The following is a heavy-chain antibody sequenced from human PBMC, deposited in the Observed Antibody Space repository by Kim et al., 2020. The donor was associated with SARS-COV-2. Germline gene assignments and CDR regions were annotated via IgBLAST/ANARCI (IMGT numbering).Heavy chain of an antibody. CDR1: GFSFSSYW. CDR3: ATAGSSGEENI. J-gene: IGHJ3*02. Sequence: GGSLRLSCAPSGFSFSSYWIHWVRQTPGKGLVWVSRIDLDGSGTHYADSVKGRFTISRDNAKNRVYLQMNNLRVEDTAVYYCATAGSSGEENIWGQGT. V-gene: IGHV3-74*01. D-gene: IGHD3-22*01. CDR2: IDLDGSGT.